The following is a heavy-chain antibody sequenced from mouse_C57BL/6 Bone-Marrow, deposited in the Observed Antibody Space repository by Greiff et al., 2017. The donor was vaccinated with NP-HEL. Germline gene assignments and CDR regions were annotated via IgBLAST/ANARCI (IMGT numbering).Heavy chain of an antibody. J-gene: IGHJ2*01. V-gene: IGHV2-9-1*01. Sequence: QVQLQQSGPGLVAPSQSLSITCTVSGFSLTSYAISWVRQPPGKGLEWLGVIWTGGGTNYNSALKSRLSISKDNSKSQVFLKMNSLQTDDTARYYCARNYYGSSSLLFDYWGQGTTLTVSS. D-gene: IGHD1-1*01. CDR3: ARNYYGSSSLLFDY. CDR1: GFSLTSYA. CDR2: IWTGGGT.